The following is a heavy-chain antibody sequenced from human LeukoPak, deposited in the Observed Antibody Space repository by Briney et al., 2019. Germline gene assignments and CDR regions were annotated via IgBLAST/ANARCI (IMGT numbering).Heavy chain of an antibody. V-gene: IGHV3-48*01. CDR1: GFTFTGHN. J-gene: IGHJ4*02. CDR3: ARDREERLLWFGELLSGQDY. CDR2: VSISSGTI. D-gene: IGHD3-10*01. Sequence: HPGGSLRLSCAASGFTFTGHNMNWVRQAPGKGLEWVSFVSISSGTIYYADSVKGRFTISRDNSKNTLYLQMNSLRAEDTAVYYCARDREERLLWFGELLSGQDYWGQGTLVTVSS.